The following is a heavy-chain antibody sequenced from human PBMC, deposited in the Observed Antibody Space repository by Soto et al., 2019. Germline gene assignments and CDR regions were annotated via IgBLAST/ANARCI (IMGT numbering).Heavy chain of an antibody. J-gene: IGHJ6*02. CDR3: ARIKLVDFFFINVDVYDMDV. D-gene: IGHD2-15*01. CDR1: GFTLSNYA. V-gene: IGHV3-48*02. CDR2: ISSDSRYI. Sequence: GGSLRLSCAASGFTLSNYAVNWVRQAPGKGLEWVSYISSDSRYIYHGDSVKGRFTISRDNARNSVDLQMNSLRDEDTAVYYCARIKLVDFFFINVDVYDMDVWGQGTSVTVSS.